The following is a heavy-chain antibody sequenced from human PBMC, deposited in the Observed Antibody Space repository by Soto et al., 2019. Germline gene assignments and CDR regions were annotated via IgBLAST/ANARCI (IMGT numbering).Heavy chain of an antibody. D-gene: IGHD5-12*01. J-gene: IGHJ4*02. V-gene: IGHV4-30-2*01. CDR3: ARLDGYNSFDY. CDR1: GDSIIRGGYY. CDR2: IFHLGGT. Sequence: TQSLTCSVSGDSIIRGGYYWHWIRQPPGKGLEWIGYIFHLGGTSYNPSLKNRVTISVDRSKNQFSLNLSSVTAADTAVYYCARLDGYNSFDYWVQGTLVTVSS.